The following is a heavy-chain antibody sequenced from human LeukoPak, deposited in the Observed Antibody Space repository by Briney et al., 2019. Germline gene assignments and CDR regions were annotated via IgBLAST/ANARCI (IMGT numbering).Heavy chain of an antibody. CDR3: ARGGEIAVAGFDY. CDR2: IYYSGST. J-gene: IGHJ4*02. Sequence: PSETLSLTCTVSGGSISSYYWSWIRQPPGKGLEWIGYIYYSGSTNYNPSLKSRVTISVDTSKNQFSLKLSSVTAADTAVYYCARGGEIAVAGFDYWGQGTLVTVSS. D-gene: IGHD6-19*01. V-gene: IGHV4-59*01. CDR1: GGSISSYY.